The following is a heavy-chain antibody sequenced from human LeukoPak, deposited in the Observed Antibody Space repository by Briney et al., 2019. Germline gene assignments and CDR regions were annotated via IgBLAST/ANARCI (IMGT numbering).Heavy chain of an antibody. V-gene: IGHV3-53*01. CDR3: ARDLGLYPI. D-gene: IGHD2-8*01. CDR1: GFTFSSNY. J-gene: IGHJ3*02. CDR2: IYSGGSI. Sequence: GGSLRLSCTASGFTFSSNYMSWVRQAPGKGLEGVSVIYSGGSIYYADSVKGRFTISRDNSKNTLYLQMNSLRAEDTAVYYCARDLGLYPIWGQGTMVTVSS.